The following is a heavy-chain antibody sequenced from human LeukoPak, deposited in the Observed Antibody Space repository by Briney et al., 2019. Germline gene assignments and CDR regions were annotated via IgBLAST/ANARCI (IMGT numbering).Heavy chain of an antibody. CDR1: GYSFTSYW. CDR2: IYPGDSDT. CDR3: ASGFSSGYYYFDY. D-gene: IGHD6-19*01. J-gene: IGHJ4*02. V-gene: IGHV5-51*01. Sequence: GESLKISCKGSGYSFTSYWIGWVRQMPGKGLEWMGIIYPGDSDTRYSPSFQGQVTISADKSINTAYLQWSSLKASDTAMYYRASGFSSGYYYFDYWGQGTLVTVSS.